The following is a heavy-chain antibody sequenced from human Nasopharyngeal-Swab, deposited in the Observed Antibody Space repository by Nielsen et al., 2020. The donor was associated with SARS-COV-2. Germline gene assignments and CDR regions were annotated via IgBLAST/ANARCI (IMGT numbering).Heavy chain of an antibody. CDR3: AVTYYYGSGSYYGAFDI. D-gene: IGHD3-10*01. CDR1: GYSFTSYW. J-gene: IGHJ3*02. Sequence: GESLKISCKGSGYSFTSYWIGWVRQMPGKGLEWMGIIYPGDSDTRHSPSFQGQVTISADKSISTAYLQWSSLKASDTAMYYRAVTYYYGSGSYYGAFDIWGQGTMVTVSS. V-gene: IGHV5-51*01. CDR2: IYPGDSDT.